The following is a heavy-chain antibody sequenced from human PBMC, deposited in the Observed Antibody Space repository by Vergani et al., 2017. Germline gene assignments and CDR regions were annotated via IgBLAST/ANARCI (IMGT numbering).Heavy chain of an antibody. CDR1: GFTFSSYA. Sequence: EVQLLESGGGLVQPGGSLRLSCAASGFTFSSYAMSWVRQAPGKGLEWVSAIVGSGGSTYYADSVKGRFIISRDNSKNTLYLQMNSLRAEDTAVYYCASDIVVVPAAMGIWGQGTMVTVSS. D-gene: IGHD2-2*01. CDR2: IVGSGGST. V-gene: IGHV3-23*01. CDR3: ASDIVVVPAAMGI. J-gene: IGHJ3*02.